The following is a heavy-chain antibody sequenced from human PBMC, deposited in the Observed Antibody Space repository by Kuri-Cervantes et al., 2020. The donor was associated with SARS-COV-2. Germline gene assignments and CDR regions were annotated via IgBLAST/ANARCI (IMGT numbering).Heavy chain of an antibody. D-gene: IGHD3-3*01. CDR3: AALTIFGVGNAFDI. CDR1: GGSISSYY. Sequence: GSLRLSCTVSGGSISSYYWSWIRQPAGKGLEWIGRIYTSGSTNYNPSLKSRVTMSVDTSKNQFSLKLSSVTAADTAAYYCAALTIFGVGNAFDIWGQGTMVTVSS. V-gene: IGHV4-4*07. J-gene: IGHJ3*02. CDR2: IYTSGST.